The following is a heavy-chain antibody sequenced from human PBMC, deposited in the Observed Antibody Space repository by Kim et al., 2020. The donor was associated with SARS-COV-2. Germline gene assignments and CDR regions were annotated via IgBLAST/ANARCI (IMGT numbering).Heavy chain of an antibody. V-gene: IGHV3-30*18. J-gene: IGHJ4*02. CDR3: AKEVGAMC. CDR1: GFTFSSYG. D-gene: IGHD1-26*01. Sequence: GGSLRLSCAASGFTFSSYGMHWVRQAPGKGLEWVAVISYDGSNKYYADSVKGRFTISRDNSKNTLYLQMNSLRAEDTAVYYCAKEVGAMCWGQGTLVTVSS. CDR2: ISYDGSNK.